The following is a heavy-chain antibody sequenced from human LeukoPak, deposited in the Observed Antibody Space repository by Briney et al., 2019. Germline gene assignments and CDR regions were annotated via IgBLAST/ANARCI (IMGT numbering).Heavy chain of an antibody. CDR3: ARDLKMYYYDSSGYSDFDY. D-gene: IGHD3-22*01. CDR1: GYTFTSYG. V-gene: IGHV1-18*01. Sequence: RASVKVSCKASGYTFTSYGISWVRQAPGQGLEWMGWISAYNGNANYAQKLQGRVTMTTDTSTSTAYMELRSLRSDDTAVYYCARDLKMYYYDSSGYSDFDYWGQGTLVTVSS. J-gene: IGHJ4*02. CDR2: ISAYNGNA.